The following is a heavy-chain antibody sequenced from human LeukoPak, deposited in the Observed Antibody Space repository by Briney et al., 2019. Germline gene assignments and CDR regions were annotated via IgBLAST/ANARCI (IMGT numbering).Heavy chain of an antibody. V-gene: IGHV4-39*01. CDR3: ARQTGSGLFILP. Sequence: SSETLSLTCTVSGVSISSSNSYWGWIRQPPGKGREWIGSIYYSGNTYYNASLKSQFSISIDTSNNQFSLRLTSVTAADTAVYYCARQTGSGLFILPGGQGTLVTVSS. J-gene: IGHJ4*02. CDR1: GVSISSSNSY. CDR2: IYYSGNT. D-gene: IGHD3/OR15-3a*01.